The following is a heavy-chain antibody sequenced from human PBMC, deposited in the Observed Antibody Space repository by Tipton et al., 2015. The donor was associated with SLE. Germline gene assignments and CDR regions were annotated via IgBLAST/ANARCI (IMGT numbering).Heavy chain of an antibody. CDR1: HHTA. CDR3: AKTLIPRGNHFRGWNY. CDR2: ISAYNGNT. D-gene: IGHD3-10*01. Sequence: VQSGPEVKKPGASVQVSCEASHHTAISWLRHAPGQGLEWVGWISAYNGNTNYAQKLQGRVTMTTDTSTSTAYMELRSLRSDDTAVYYCAKTLIPRGNHFRGWNYWGRGTLVTVSS. V-gene: IGHV1-18*01. J-gene: IGHJ4*02.